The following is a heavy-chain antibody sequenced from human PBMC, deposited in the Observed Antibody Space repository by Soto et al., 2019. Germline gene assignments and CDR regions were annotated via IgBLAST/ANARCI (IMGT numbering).Heavy chain of an antibody. CDR1: GFSFSDYY. CDR3: ASVGFGGYGDSTYYYYCMDV. V-gene: IGHV3-11*01. J-gene: IGHJ6*02. Sequence: VGSLRLSCAASGFSFSDYYMSWIRQAPGKGLEWVSLISTSGSSTDYADSVKGRFTISRDNAKNSLSLQMNSLRAEDTAVYYCASVGFGGYGDSTYYYYCMDVWGRGTTVTVSS. CDR2: ISTSGSST. D-gene: IGHD4-17*01.